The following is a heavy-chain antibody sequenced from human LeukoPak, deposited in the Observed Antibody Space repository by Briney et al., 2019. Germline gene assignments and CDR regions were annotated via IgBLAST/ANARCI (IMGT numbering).Heavy chain of an antibody. CDR2: ISAYNGNT. J-gene: IGHJ4*02. CDR1: GYTFTNYD. Sequence: ASVKVSCKASGYTFTNYDINWVRQAPGQGLEWMGWISAYNGNTNYAQKLQGRVTMTTDTSTSTAYMELRSLRSDDTAVYYCTRDGQQPLLLEYWGQGTLVTVSS. V-gene: IGHV1-18*01. CDR3: TRDGQQPLLLEY. D-gene: IGHD5-18*01.